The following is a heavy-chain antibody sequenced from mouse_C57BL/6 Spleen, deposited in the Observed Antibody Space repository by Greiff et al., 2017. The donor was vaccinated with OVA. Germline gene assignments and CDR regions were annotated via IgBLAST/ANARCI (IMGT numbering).Heavy chain of an antibody. Sequence: EVMLVESAGGLVQPGSSMKLSCTASGFTFSDYYMAWVRQVPEKGLEWVANINYDGSSTYYLDSLKSRFIISRDNAKNILYLQMSSLKSEDTATYYCARFYDYDGAMDYWGQGTSVTVSS. CDR2: INYDGSST. D-gene: IGHD2-4*01. CDR1: GFTFSDYY. CDR3: ARFYDYDGAMDY. V-gene: IGHV5-16*01. J-gene: IGHJ4*01.